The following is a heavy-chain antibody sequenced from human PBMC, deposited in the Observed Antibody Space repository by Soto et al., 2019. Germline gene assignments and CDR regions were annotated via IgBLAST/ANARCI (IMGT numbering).Heavy chain of an antibody. D-gene: IGHD3-16*01. V-gene: IGHV3-33*06. CDR3: TKEMHEVCLRSFFAQ. J-gene: IGHJ4*02. CDR2: IWYDGSNE. CDR1: GFSFNNYG. Sequence: QVQLVESGGGVVHPGRSLRLSCTASGFSFNNYGMHWVRQAPGKGLEWVAAIWYDGSNENYSDSVKGRFTISRDNSKNMLPLQTTRLRAEDPAVYFCTKEMHEVCLRSFFAQWGQGTLVAVSS.